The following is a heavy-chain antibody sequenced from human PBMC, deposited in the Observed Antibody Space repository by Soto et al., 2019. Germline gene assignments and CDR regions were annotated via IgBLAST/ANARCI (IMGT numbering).Heavy chain of an antibody. D-gene: IGHD2-21*02. Sequence: QVQLQESGPGLVKPSQTLSLTCTVSGGFISSGDHYWSWIRQPPGKGLEWIGYIHRSGSTHYNPFLERRVTISVDTSKNQFSLKLNSVTAADTAEYYCAREGDAFGAPFDYWGQGTLVTVPS. CDR1: GGFISSGDHY. J-gene: IGHJ4*02. CDR3: AREGDAFGAPFDY. V-gene: IGHV4-30-4*01. CDR2: IHRSGST.